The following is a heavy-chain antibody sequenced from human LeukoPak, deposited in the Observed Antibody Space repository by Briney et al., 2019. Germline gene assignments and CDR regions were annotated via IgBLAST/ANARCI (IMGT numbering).Heavy chain of an antibody. Sequence: SETLSLTCTVSGGSVSSGSYYWSWIRQPPGKGLEWIGYIYYSGSTNYNPSLKSRVTISVDTPKNQFSLKLSSVTAADTAVYYCASGYYYDSSGYYLPWGQGTLVTVSS. CDR2: IYYSGST. CDR1: GGSVSSGSYY. V-gene: IGHV4-61*01. CDR3: ASGYYYDSSGYYLP. D-gene: IGHD3-22*01. J-gene: IGHJ5*02.